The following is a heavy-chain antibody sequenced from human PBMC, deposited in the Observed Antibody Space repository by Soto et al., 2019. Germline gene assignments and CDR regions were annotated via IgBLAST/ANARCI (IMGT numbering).Heavy chain of an antibody. V-gene: IGHV4-59*01. CDR1: GGSISSYY. D-gene: IGHD2-2*01. CDR3: ARSPPGQYQLLIESYMGV. Sequence: SETLSLTCTVSGGSISSYYWSWIRQPPGKGLEWIGYIYYSGSTNYNPSLKSRVTISVDTSKNQFSLKLSSVTAADTAVYYCARSPPGQYQLLIESYMGVWGKGTTVTVSS. CDR2: IYYSGST. J-gene: IGHJ6*03.